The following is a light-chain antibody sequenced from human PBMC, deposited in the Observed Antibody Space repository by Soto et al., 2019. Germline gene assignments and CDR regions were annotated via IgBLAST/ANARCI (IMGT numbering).Light chain of an antibody. CDR3: QQSYSSVT. J-gene: IGKJ4*01. CDR2: AAS. V-gene: IGKV1-39*01. Sequence: DIQMTQSPSSLSASVGDRITITCRASQSIDNYLNWYRQKPGKAPKLLIYAASSLQSGVPSRFSGRGSGTDFTLTISSLQPEDFATYYCQQSYSSVTFGGGTKVEI. CDR1: QSIDNY.